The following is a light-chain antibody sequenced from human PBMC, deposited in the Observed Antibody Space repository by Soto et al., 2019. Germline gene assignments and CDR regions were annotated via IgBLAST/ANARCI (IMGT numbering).Light chain of an antibody. CDR3: SSYTSSSTPQV. CDR2: EVS. J-gene: IGLJ1*01. CDR1: SSDVGGYNY. V-gene: IGLV2-14*01. Sequence: QSALTQPASVSGSPGQSITISCTGTSSDVGGYNYVSWYQQHPGKAPKLMIYEVSNRPSGVSNRFSGSESGNTASLTISGLQAEDEADYYCSSYTSSSTPQVFGTGTKLTVL.